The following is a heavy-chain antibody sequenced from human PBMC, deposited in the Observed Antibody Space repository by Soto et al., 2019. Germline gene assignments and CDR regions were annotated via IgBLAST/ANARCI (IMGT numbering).Heavy chain of an antibody. J-gene: IGHJ4*02. V-gene: IGHV6-1*01. CDR1: GDSVSSNSAA. Sequence: SQTLSLTCAISGDSVSSNSAAWNWIRQSPSRGLEWLGRTYYRSKWYNDYAVSVKSRITINPDTSKNQFSLQLNSVTPEDTAVYYCAREALLGYCSSTSCYVLDYWGQGTLVTVSS. D-gene: IGHD2-2*01. CDR2: TYYRSKWYN. CDR3: AREALLGYCSSTSCYVLDY.